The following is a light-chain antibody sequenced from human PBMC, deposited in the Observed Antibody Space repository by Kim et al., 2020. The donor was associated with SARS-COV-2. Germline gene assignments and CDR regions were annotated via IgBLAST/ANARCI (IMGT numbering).Light chain of an antibody. CDR3: KQYNSYYT. Sequence: DIQMTQSPSTLSTSVGDRVTITCRASQSISSWLAWYQQKPGKAPKLLIYKASSLESGVPSRFSGSVSGTEFTLTISRLQTDDFATYYCKQYNSYYTFGQGTKLEI. J-gene: IGKJ2*01. CDR1: QSISSW. CDR2: KAS. V-gene: IGKV1-5*03.